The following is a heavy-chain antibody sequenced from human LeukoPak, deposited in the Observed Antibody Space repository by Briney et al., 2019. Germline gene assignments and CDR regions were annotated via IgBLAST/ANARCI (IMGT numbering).Heavy chain of an antibody. D-gene: IGHD1-26*01. CDR2: IYPGDSDT. V-gene: IGHV5-51*01. Sequence: GEALKISRQGSGCGFTDYWIGWVRQVPGKGLEWMGIIYPGDSDTRYGPSFQGQVTISADKSISTAYLQWSSLKASDTAMYYCARGRNWFDPWGQGTLVTVSS. CDR3: ARGRNWFDP. J-gene: IGHJ5*02. CDR1: GCGFTDYW.